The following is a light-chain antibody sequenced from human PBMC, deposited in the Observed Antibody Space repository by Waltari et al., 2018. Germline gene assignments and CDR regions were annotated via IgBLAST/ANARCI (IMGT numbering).Light chain of an antibody. CDR3: SSHAGSDSYV. J-gene: IGLJ1*01. CDR1: SRDVGAYNY. CDR2: EVT. V-gene: IGLV2-8*01. Sequence: QSALTQPPSASGSPGQSVTISCTGTSRDVGAYNYVSWYQQHPGKAPKLIIYEVTKRPSGVPDRFSGYKSGNPASLTVSGLQAEDEADYYCSSHAGSDSYVFGSGTKVTVL.